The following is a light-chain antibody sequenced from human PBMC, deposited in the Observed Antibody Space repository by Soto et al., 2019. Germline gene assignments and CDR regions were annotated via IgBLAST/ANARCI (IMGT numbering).Light chain of an antibody. CDR3: QQYGSSPRT. CDR2: GAS. CDR1: QSVSSDY. V-gene: IGKV3-20*01. J-gene: IGKJ1*01. Sequence: EIVLTQSPGTLSLSPGEVATLSFRASQSVSSDYLAWYQQKPGQAPRLLIYGASSRATGIPDRFSGSGSGTDFTLTISRLEPEDFAVYYCQQYGSSPRTFGQGTKVDIK.